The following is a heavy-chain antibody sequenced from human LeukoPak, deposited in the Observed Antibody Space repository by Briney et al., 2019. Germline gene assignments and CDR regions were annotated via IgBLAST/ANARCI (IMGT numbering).Heavy chain of an antibody. Sequence: SETLSLTCTVSGGSISGYYWGWIRQPPGKGLEWIGYIYYSGSSKYSPSLKSRVTMSVDTSKNQFSLKLSSVTAADTAVYYCARYDSSGFALETWGQGTLVTVSS. J-gene: IGHJ5*02. V-gene: IGHV4-59*01. CDR3: ARYDSSGFALET. D-gene: IGHD3-22*01. CDR1: GGSISGYY. CDR2: IYYSGSS.